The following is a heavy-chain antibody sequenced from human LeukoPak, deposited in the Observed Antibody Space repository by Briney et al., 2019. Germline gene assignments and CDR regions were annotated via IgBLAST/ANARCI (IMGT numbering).Heavy chain of an antibody. CDR3: ARDCGGGSCYGPYDAFDI. CDR2: ISTSSTYI. J-gene: IGHJ3*02. Sequence: GGSLRLSCAASGFTFSSYSMNWVRQAPGKGLEWVSSISTSSTYIYYADSVKGRFTISRDNAKNSLYLQMNSLRAEDTAVYYCARDCGGGSCYGPYDAFDIWGQGTMVTVSS. D-gene: IGHD2-15*01. CDR1: GFTFSSYS. V-gene: IGHV3-21*01.